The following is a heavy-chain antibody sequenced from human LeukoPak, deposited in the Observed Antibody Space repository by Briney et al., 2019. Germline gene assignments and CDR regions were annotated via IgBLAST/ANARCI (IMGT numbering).Heavy chain of an antibody. CDR3: ARDGTFGSGSYSLPFDY. J-gene: IGHJ4*02. CDR1: GFTFTNYA. CDR2: ISYDGSDK. V-gene: IGHV3-30*04. Sequence: PGGSLRPSCAASGFTFTNYAMHWVRQAPGKGLEWAAVISYDGSDKYYADSVKGRSTISRDNSKNTLYLQMNSLRAEDTAVYYCARDGTFGSGSYSLPFDYWGQGTLVTVSS. D-gene: IGHD3-10*01.